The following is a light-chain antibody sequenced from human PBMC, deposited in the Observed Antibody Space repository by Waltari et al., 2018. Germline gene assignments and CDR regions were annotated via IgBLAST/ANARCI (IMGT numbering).Light chain of an antibody. CDR1: QSITNW. CDR2: RAS. V-gene: IGKV1-5*03. CDR3: QQYDNYWT. Sequence: DIQMIQYPSTLSASVGDRVTITCRASQSITNWLAWYQQKPGKAPKLLIYRASNLESGVPSRFSGSGSGTEFTLTISSLQPDDFATYYCQQYDNYWTFGQGTKVEIK. J-gene: IGKJ1*01.